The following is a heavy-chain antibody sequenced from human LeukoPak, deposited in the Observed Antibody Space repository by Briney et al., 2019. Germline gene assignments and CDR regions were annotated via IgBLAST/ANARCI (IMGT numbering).Heavy chain of an antibody. CDR2: IAHDETNR. CDR1: GFTFGSYA. Sequence: GWSLTLSCATSGFTFGSYAMHWVRQAPGKGLEWVADIAHDETNRFYADSVRGRFTISRDNSMNTLYLRMNSLRPEDTAVYFCARDLTPGAPDYFDSWGQGTLVTVSS. CDR3: ARDLTPGAPDYFDS. J-gene: IGHJ4*02. V-gene: IGHV3-30*04. D-gene: IGHD2-2*01.